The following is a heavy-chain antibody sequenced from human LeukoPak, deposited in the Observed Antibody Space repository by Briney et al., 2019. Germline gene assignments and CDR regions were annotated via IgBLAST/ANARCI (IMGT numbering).Heavy chain of an antibody. CDR1: GYSISSGYY. V-gene: IGHV4-38-2*01. D-gene: IGHD3-3*01. Sequence: KPSETLFLTCAVSGYSISSGYYWGWIRQPPGKGLEWIGSIYHSGSTNYNPSLKSRVTISVDTSKNQFSLKLSSVTAADTAVYYCASLYYDFWSGYSAPPNYWGQGTLVTVSS. CDR3: ASLYYDFWSGYSAPPNY. J-gene: IGHJ4*02. CDR2: IYHSGST.